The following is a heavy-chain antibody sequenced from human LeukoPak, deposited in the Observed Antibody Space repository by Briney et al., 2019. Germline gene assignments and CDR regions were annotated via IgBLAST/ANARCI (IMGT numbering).Heavy chain of an antibody. CDR2: INHSGST. J-gene: IGHJ4*02. CDR1: GGSFSGYY. V-gene: IGHV4-34*01. CDR3: AREAPEAFDY. Sequence: SETLSLTCAVYGGSFSGYYWSWIRQPPGKGLEWIGEINHSGSTNYNPSLKSRVTISVDTSKNRFSLKLSSVTAADTAVYYCAREAPEAFDYWGQGTLVTVSS.